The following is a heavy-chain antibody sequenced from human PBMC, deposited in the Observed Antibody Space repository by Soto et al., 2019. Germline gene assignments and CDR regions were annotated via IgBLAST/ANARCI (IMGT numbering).Heavy chain of an antibody. D-gene: IGHD6-13*01. CDR3: AKDRISSSFLHY. Sequence: GGSLRLSCAASGFTFSSYGMHWVRQAPGKGLEWVAVISYDGSNKYYADSVKGRFTISRDNSKNTLYLQMNSLRAEDTAVYYCAKDRISSSFLHYWGQGTLVTVSS. V-gene: IGHV3-30*18. CDR2: ISYDGSNK. J-gene: IGHJ4*02. CDR1: GFTFSSYG.